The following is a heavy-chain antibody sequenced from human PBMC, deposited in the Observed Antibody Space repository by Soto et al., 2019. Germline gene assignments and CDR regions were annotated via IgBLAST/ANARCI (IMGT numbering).Heavy chain of an antibody. CDR3: ARGGLHSHYFYYMDV. CDR1: GFTFSSYT. Sequence: EVQLVESGGGLVKPGGSLRLSCAASGFTFSSYTMNWVRQAPGKGLEWVSSISSSSGYIHYADSGKGRFTISRDNAKNSLYLQFNSLRAEDTAVYYCARGGLHSHYFYYMDVWGKGTTVTVSS. CDR2: ISSSSGYI. D-gene: IGHD2-15*01. V-gene: IGHV3-21*02. J-gene: IGHJ6*03.